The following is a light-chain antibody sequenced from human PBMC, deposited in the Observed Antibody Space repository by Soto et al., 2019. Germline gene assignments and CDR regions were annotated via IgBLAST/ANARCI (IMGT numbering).Light chain of an antibody. CDR3: QQYGSSPWR. Sequence: EIVLKQSPGTLSLSPGERATLSCRASQSVSSIYLAWYQQKPGQAPRLLIYGASSRATGIPDRFSGSGSGTDFTLTISRLEPEDFAVYYCQQYGSSPWRFGQVTKVDVK. V-gene: IGKV3-20*01. J-gene: IGKJ1*01. CDR2: GAS. CDR1: QSVSSIY.